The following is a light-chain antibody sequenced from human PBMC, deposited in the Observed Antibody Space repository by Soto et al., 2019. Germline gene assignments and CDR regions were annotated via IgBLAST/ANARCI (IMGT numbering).Light chain of an antibody. CDR2: DAS. CDR3: QQSYSTPRT. CDR1: QGISSW. V-gene: IGKV1-12*01. J-gene: IGKJ1*01. Sequence: DIQMTQSPSSVAASVGDLVSIACRASQGISSWLAWYQQKPGKAPKLLIYDASSLESGVPSRFSGSGSGTDFTLTISSLQPEDFATYYCQQSYSTPRTFGQGTKVDIK.